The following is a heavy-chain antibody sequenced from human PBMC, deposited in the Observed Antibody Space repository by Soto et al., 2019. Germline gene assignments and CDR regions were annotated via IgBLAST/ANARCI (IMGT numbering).Heavy chain of an antibody. J-gene: IGHJ6*03. V-gene: IGHV1-3*01. CDR2: INAGNGNT. Sequence: ASVKVSCKASGYTFTSYAMHWVRQAPGQRIEWMGWINAGNGNTKYSQKFQGRVTITRDTSASTAYMELSSLRSDYTAVYYCARDLFYYYYMDVWGKGTTVXVS. CDR3: ARDLFYYYYMDV. CDR1: GYTFTSYA.